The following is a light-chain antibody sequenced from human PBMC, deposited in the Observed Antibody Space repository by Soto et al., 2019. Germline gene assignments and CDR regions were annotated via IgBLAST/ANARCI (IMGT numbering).Light chain of an antibody. J-gene: IGKJ5*01. Sequence: IVMTQTPLSLSVTPGQPASISCKSSQSLLHSDGKTYLYWYLQKPGQPPQLLIYEVSNRFSGVPDRFSGSGSGTDFTLTISSLQPEDFATYYCQQSFTTPITFGQGTRLEN. CDR2: EVS. CDR1: QSLLHSDGKTY. CDR3: QQSFTTPIT. V-gene: IGKV2D-29*01.